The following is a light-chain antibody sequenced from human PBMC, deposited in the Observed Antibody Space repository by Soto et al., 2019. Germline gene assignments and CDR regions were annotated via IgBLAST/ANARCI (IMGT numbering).Light chain of an antibody. Sequence: VMTQSPVTLSVSPGETATLSCKASQNILRTLAWYQQKPGQPPRLLIYGASTRVTGIPARFSGNGSGTEFTLTISRLQSEDFAVYYCHQYNNWPPWTFGQGTKVEV. CDR2: GAS. CDR3: HQYNNWPPWT. J-gene: IGKJ1*01. CDR1: QNILRT. V-gene: IGKV3D-15*01.